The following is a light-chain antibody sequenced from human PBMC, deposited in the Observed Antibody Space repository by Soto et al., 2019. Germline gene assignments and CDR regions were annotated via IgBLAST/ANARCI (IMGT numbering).Light chain of an antibody. CDR1: QSIRSY. J-gene: IGKJ1*01. Sequence: DIQMTQSPSSLSASVGDRVTITCRASQSIRSYLNWYQQKPGKAPKLVIYAATRFQSGVPSRFSGGGSGTDFTLTISSLQPEDFATYYCQQSYSTPRTFGQGTKVEIK. CDR3: QQSYSTPRT. CDR2: AAT. V-gene: IGKV1-39*01.